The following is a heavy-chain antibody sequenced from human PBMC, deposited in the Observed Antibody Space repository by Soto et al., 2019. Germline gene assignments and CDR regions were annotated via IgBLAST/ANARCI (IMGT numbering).Heavy chain of an antibody. Sequence: GESLKISCKGSGYSFTSYWIGWVRQMPGKGLEWMGIIYPGDSDTRYSPSFQGQVTISADKSISTAYLQWSSLKASDTAMYYCARHLRGYCSGGSCSSYYCYGMDFWGQGTTVTVSS. V-gene: IGHV5-51*01. CDR1: GYSFTSYW. CDR3: ARHLRGYCSGGSCSSYYCYGMDF. CDR2: IYPGDSDT. D-gene: IGHD2-15*01. J-gene: IGHJ6*02.